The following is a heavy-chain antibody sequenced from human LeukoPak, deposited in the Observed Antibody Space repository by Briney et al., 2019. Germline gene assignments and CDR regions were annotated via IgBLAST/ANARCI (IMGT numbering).Heavy chain of an antibody. CDR1: GGSFSGYY. CDR3: ARDSTVAGYLDY. V-gene: IGHV4-59*10. D-gene: IGHD6-19*01. CDR2: IYTSGST. J-gene: IGHJ4*02. Sequence: SETLSLTCAVYGGSFSGYYWSWIRQPPGKGLEWIGRIYTSGSTNYNPSLKSRVTMSVDTSKNQFSLKLSSVTAADTAVYYCARDSTVAGYLDYWGQGTLVTVSS.